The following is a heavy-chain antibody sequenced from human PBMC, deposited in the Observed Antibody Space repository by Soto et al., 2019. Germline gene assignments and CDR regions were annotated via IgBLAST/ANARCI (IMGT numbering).Heavy chain of an antibody. Sequence: ASVKVSCKASGGTFSSYAISWVRQAPGQGLEWMGGIIPIFGTANYAQKFQGRVTITADGSTSTAYMELSSLRSEDTAVYYCARDNSGDYTNWFDPWGQGTLVTVSS. J-gene: IGHJ5*02. CDR2: IIPIFGTA. V-gene: IGHV1-69*13. CDR1: GGTFSSYA. D-gene: IGHD4-17*01. CDR3: ARDNSGDYTNWFDP.